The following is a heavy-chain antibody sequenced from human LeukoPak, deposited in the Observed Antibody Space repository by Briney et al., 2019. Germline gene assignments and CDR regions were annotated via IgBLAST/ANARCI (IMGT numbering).Heavy chain of an antibody. D-gene: IGHD5-12*01. CDR2: ISGSAYST. V-gene: IGHV3-23*01. J-gene: IGHJ4*02. Sequence: GGSLRLSCAASGFTSSSYAMSWVRQAPGKGLEWVSGISGSAYSTYYADSVQGGFTISRDNSKNTLYLQMNSLRAEDTAVYYCAKEAGYSGYDYPDYWGQGTLVTVSS. CDR3: AKEAGYSGYDYPDY. CDR1: GFTSSSYA.